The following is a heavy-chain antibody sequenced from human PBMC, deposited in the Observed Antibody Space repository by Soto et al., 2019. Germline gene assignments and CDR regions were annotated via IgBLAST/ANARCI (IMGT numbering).Heavy chain of an antibody. CDR2: LNAGNGNT. CDR3: ARDLGGWPDY. Sequence: GASVKVSCKASGYTFTSYAMHWVRQAPGQRLEGMGWLNAGNGNTKYSQKFQGRVTITRDTSASTAYTELSSLRSEYTAVYYCARDLGGWPDYWGQGTLVTVSS. V-gene: IGHV1-3*01. J-gene: IGHJ4*02. CDR1: GYTFTSYA. D-gene: IGHD2-15*01.